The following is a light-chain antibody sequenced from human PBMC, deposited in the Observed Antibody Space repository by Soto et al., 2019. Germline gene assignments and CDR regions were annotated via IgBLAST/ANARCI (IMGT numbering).Light chain of an antibody. CDR2: EVI. CDR3: SSYRENTIV. Sequence: QSVLTQPASVSGSPGQSITISCTGTSSDVGHYNFVSWFQQHPGKAPKVIIYEVINRPSGVSSRFSGSKSGTTASLTISGLQAEDDAHYYCSSYRENTIVFGTGTKLTVL. CDR1: SSDVGHYNF. V-gene: IGLV2-14*01. J-gene: IGLJ1*01.